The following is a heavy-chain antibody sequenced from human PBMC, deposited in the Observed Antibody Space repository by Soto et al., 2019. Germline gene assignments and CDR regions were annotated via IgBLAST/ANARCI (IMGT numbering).Heavy chain of an antibody. V-gene: IGHV3-23*01. J-gene: IGHJ3*02. CDR3: AKGAVAGPKKPYADDAFDI. CDR1: GFTFSSYA. Sequence: GGSLRLSCAASGFTFSSYAMSWVRQAPGKGLEWVSAISGSGGSTYYADSVKGRFTISRDNSKNTLYLQMNSLRAEDTAVYYCAKGAVAGPKKPYADDAFDIWGQGTMVTVSS. D-gene: IGHD6-19*01. CDR2: ISGSGGST.